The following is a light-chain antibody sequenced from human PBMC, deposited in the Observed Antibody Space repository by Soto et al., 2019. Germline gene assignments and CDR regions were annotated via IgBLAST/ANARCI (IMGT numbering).Light chain of an antibody. J-gene: IGLJ1*01. CDR2: EVT. CDR3: SSYAGSNNFDV. Sequence: QTALTQPPSASVSPGQSVTISCTGSSSDVGRYNYVSWYQQHPGKAPKLMIYEVTKRPSGVPDRFSGSKSGNTASLTVSGLQAEDEADYYCSSYAGSNNFDVFGTGTKVTVL. CDR1: SSDVGRYNY. V-gene: IGLV2-8*01.